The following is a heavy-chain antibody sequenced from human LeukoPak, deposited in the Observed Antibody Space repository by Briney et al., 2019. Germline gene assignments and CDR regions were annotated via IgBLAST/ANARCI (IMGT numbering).Heavy chain of an antibody. D-gene: IGHD2-8*01. J-gene: IGHJ5*02. Sequence: ASVKVSCKAPGNTFTDHYMHWVRQAPGQGLEWMGEINPHSGDANYAQKFQGRVTLTRDTSISTAYMELSSLRPDDTAVYYCARPYCKNGVCLVWLDPWGQGTLVTVSS. CDR2: INPHSGDA. CDR1: GNTFTDHY. CDR3: ARPYCKNGVCLVWLDP. V-gene: IGHV1-2*02.